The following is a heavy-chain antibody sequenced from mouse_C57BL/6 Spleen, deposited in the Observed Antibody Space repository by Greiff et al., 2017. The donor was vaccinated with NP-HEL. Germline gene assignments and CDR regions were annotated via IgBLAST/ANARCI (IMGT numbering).Heavy chain of an antibody. CDR1: GYTFTDYY. D-gene: IGHD2-3*01. Sequence: VQLQQSGPELVKPGASVKISCKASGYTFTDYYMNWVKQSHGKSLEWIGDINPNNGGTSYNQKFKGKATLTVDKSSSTAYMELRSLTSEDSAVYYCARDDPIAYWGQGTLVTVSA. CDR3: ARDDPIAY. CDR2: INPNNGGT. V-gene: IGHV1-26*01. J-gene: IGHJ3*01.